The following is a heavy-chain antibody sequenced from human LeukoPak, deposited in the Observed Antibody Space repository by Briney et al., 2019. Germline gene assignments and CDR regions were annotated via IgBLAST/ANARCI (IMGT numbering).Heavy chain of an antibody. D-gene: IGHD5-12*01. Sequence: SETLSLTCAVYGGSFSGYYWSWIRQPPGKGLEWIGEINHSGSTNYNPSLKSRVTISVDTSKNQFSLKLSSVTAADTAAYYCAGDSGYPGYWGQGTLVTVSS. CDR3: AGDSGYPGY. CDR1: GGSFSGYY. J-gene: IGHJ4*02. V-gene: IGHV4-34*01. CDR2: INHSGST.